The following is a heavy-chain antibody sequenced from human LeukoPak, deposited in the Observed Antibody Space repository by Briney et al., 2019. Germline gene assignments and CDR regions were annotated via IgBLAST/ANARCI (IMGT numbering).Heavy chain of an antibody. J-gene: IGHJ4*02. V-gene: IGHV3-15*07. CDR2: IKSKTDGGTT. D-gene: IGHD6-13*01. CDR1: GFTFSNVW. Sequence: GGSLRLSCAASGFTFSNVWMNWVRQAPGKGLEWVGRIKSKTDGGTTDCAAPVKGRFTISRDDSKNTLYLQMNSLRAEDTAVYYCTKSRAYRAAAGEFDYWGQGTLVTVSS. CDR3: TKSRAYRAAAGEFDY.